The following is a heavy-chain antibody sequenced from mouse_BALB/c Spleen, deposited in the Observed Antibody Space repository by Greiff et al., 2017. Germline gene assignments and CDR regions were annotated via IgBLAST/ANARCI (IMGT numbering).Heavy chain of an antibody. D-gene: IGHD1-1*01. Sequence: EVQLQQSGPELVKPGASVKMSCKASGYTFTDYYMDWVKQSHGESFEWIGRVNPYNGGTSYNQKFKGKATLTVDKSSSTAYMELNSLTSEDSAVYYCARYYYYGSSYAMDYWGQGTSVTVSS. J-gene: IGHJ4*01. CDR1: GYTFTDYY. V-gene: IGHV1-19*01. CDR2: VNPYNGGT. CDR3: ARYYYYGSSYAMDY.